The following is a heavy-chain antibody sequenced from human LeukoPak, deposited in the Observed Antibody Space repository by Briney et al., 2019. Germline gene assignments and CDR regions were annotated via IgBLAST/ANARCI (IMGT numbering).Heavy chain of an antibody. J-gene: IGHJ4*02. Sequence: ASVKVSCKASGYTFTGYNIHWVRQAPGQGLEWMGMIYPRDGSTSYAQKFQGRVTVTRDTSTSTVHMELSGLRSEDTAVYYCARDQEGLDYWGQGTLVTVSS. CDR1: GYTFTGYN. V-gene: IGHV1-46*01. CDR3: ARDQEGLDY. CDR2: IYPRDGST.